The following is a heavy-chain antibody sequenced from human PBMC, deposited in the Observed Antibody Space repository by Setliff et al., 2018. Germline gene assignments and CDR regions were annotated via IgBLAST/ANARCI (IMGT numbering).Heavy chain of an antibody. CDR2: IYYSGSTS. D-gene: IGHD6-19*01. Sequence: SETLSLTCTVSGGSISSGGYYWSWTRQHPGKGLEWIGYIYYSGSTSYYNPSLKSRVTISVDTSKNQFSLKLSSVTAADTAVYYCARGRAGHSGHWGQGTLVTGSS. V-gene: IGHV4-31*03. J-gene: IGHJ4*02. CDR1: GGSISSGGYY. CDR3: ARGRAGHSGH.